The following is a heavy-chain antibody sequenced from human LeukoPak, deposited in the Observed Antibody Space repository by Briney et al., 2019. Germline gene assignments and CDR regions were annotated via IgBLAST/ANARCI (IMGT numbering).Heavy chain of an antibody. J-gene: IGHJ4*02. CDR2: ISGSGGST. Sequence: PGGSLRLSCAASGFTFSSYAMSWVRQAPGKGLEWVSAISGSGGSTYYADSVKGRFTISRDNSKNTLYLQMNSLRAEDTAVYYCAAKGRSGGGIIGFDYWGQGTLVTVSS. V-gene: IGHV3-23*01. D-gene: IGHD3-3*01. CDR1: GFTFSSYA. CDR3: AAKGRSGGGIIGFDY.